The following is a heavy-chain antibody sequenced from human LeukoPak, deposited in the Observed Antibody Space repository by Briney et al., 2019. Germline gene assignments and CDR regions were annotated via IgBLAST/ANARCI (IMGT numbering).Heavy chain of an antibody. V-gene: IGHV4-4*07. Sequence: SETLSLTGTVSGGSISSYYWSWIRQPAGKGLEWIGRIYISGTTNYNPSLKSRVTMSVDTSKNQFSLKLSSVTAADTAVYYCARDRYLAYFDSWGQGILVTVSS. CDR3: ARDRYLAYFDS. J-gene: IGHJ4*02. CDR2: IYISGTT. CDR1: GGSISSYY. D-gene: IGHD2-2*01.